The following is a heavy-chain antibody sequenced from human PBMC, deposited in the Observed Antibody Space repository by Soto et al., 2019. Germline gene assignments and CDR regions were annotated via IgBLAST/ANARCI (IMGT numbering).Heavy chain of an antibody. V-gene: IGHV4-59*01. J-gene: IGHJ4*02. CDR2: VCYTGST. Sequence: KSSETLSLTCTVSGDSISTFYWGWMRQSPGKELEWIGYVCYTGSTNYNPSLKSRVTISVDRSKNQSSLKLTSANAADTAVYYCARGRTVRNYADDSSDYFYFFDYWGQGTQVTVSS. CDR1: GDSISTFY. CDR3: ARGRTVRNYADDSSDYFYFFDY. D-gene: IGHD3-22*01.